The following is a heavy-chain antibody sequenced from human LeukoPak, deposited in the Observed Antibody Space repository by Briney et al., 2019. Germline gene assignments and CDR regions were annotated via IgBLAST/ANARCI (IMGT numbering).Heavy chain of an antibody. V-gene: IGHV3-23*01. CDR2: MSGSGGST. CDR3: AYPLNYDFWSGYLDY. CDR1: GFTFSSYA. J-gene: IGHJ4*02. D-gene: IGHD3-3*01. Sequence: GGSLRLSCEVSGFTFSSYAMRWVRQAPGKGMEWVSSMSGSGGSTYYADSVRGRFTISRDNSKNTLYLQMNSLRAEDTAVYYCAYPLNYDFWSGYLDYWGQGTLVTVSS.